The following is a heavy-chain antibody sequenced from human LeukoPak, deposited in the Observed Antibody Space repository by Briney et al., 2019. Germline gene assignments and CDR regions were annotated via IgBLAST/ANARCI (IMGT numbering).Heavy chain of an antibody. CDR2: IYSGGST. Sequence: PGGSLRLSCAASGFTVSSNYMSWVRQAPGKGLEWGSVIYSGGSTDFTDSVKGRFTISRDNSKNTLYLKMNSLRAEDTAVYYCARESSSSWYHYWGQGTLVTVSS. V-gene: IGHV3-53*01. D-gene: IGHD6-13*01. CDR1: GFTVSSNY. J-gene: IGHJ4*02. CDR3: ARESSSSWYHY.